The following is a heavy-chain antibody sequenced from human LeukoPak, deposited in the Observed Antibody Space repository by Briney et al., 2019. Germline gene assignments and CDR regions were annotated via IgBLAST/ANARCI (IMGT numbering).Heavy chain of an antibody. Sequence: PGVSLRLSCAASGFTFSSYSMNWVRQAPGKGLEWVSSISSSSSYIYYADSVKGRFTISRDNAKNSLYLQMNSLRAEDTAVYYCARRPYSSGWSFDYWGQGTLVTVSS. V-gene: IGHV3-21*01. CDR1: GFTFSSYS. D-gene: IGHD6-19*01. CDR2: ISSSSSYI. J-gene: IGHJ4*02. CDR3: ARRPYSSGWSFDY.